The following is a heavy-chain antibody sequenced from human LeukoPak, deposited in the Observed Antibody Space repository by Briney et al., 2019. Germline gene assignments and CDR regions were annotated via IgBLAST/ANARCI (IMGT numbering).Heavy chain of an antibody. CDR2: IYVSGST. J-gene: IGHJ4*02. CDR1: GSITSGSYY. D-gene: IGHD6-6*01. CDR3: AREGQQLVPPLDY. Sequence: PSETLSLTCSVSGSITSGSYYWGWIRQPAGQGLEWIGRIYVSGSTNYNPSLESRVTISVDTLKNQFSLKLTSLTAADTAVYYCAREGQQLVPPLDYWGQGILVTVSS. V-gene: IGHV4-61*02.